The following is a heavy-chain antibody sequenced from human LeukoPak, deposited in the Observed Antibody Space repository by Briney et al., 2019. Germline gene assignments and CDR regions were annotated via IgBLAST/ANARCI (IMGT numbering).Heavy chain of an antibody. Sequence: ASVTVSCKASGYTFTSYGISWVRQAPGQGLEWMGWISAYNGNTNYAQKLQGRVTMTTDTSTSTAYMELRSLRSDDTAVYYCASPVYYYDSSGYREEFDYWGQGTLVTVSS. CDR2: ISAYNGNT. D-gene: IGHD3-22*01. V-gene: IGHV1-18*01. CDR1: GYTFTSYG. CDR3: ASPVYYYDSSGYREEFDY. J-gene: IGHJ4*02.